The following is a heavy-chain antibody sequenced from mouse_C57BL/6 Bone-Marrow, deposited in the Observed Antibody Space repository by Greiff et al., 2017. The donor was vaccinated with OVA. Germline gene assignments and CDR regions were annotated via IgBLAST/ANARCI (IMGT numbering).Heavy chain of an antibody. CDR3: ARSGTKAMDY. CDR1: GYAFTNYL. V-gene: IGHV1-54*01. D-gene: IGHD3-1*01. Sequence: VQLQQSGAELVRPGTSVKVSCKASGYAFTNYLIEWVKQRPGQGLEWIGVINPGSGGTNYNETFKGKVTLTADKSSSTAYMQLSSLTSEDSAVYFCARSGTKAMDYWGQGTSVTVSS. CDR2: INPGSGGT. J-gene: IGHJ4*01.